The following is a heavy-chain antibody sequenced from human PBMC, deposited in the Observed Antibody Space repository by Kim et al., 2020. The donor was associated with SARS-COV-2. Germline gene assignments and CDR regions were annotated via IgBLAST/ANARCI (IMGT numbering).Heavy chain of an antibody. Sequence: ASVKVSCKASGYTFTGYYMHWVRRAPGQGLEWMGRINPNSGGTNYAQKFQGRVTMTRDTSISTAYMELSRLRSDDTAVYYCARLAYDFWSGYTLDYWGQGTLVTVSS. CDR2: INPNSGGT. V-gene: IGHV1-2*06. J-gene: IGHJ4*02. D-gene: IGHD3-3*01. CDR3: ARLAYDFWSGYTLDY. CDR1: GYTFTGYY.